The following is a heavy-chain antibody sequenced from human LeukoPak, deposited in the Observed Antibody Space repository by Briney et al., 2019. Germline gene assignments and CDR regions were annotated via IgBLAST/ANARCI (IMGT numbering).Heavy chain of an antibody. D-gene: IGHD6-13*01. CDR1: GYTFTGYY. CDR3: ARGGSAGIAAAFYSLDP. V-gene: IGHV1-2*02. Sequence: ASVKVSCKASGYTFTGYYVHWVRQAPGQGLEWMGWINPNSGGTNYAQKFQGRVTMTRDTSISTAYMELSRLRSDDTAAYYCARGGSAGIAAAFYSLDPWGQGTLVTVSS. J-gene: IGHJ5*02. CDR2: INPNSGGT.